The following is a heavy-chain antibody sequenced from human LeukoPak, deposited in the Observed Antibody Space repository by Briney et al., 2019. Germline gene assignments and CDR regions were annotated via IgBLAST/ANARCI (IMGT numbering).Heavy chain of an antibody. CDR1: GGSTSSSSYY. D-gene: IGHD1-14*01. J-gene: IGHJ4*02. CDR2: IHNSGRT. Sequence: PSETLSLTCTVSGGSTSSSSYYWGWIRQPPGKGLEWIGYIHNSGRTNYNPSLKSRVTGFVDTSKNQVSLRLSSVTAADTAVYYCARHGTISSESYFDYWGQGALVTVSS. V-gene: IGHV4-61*05. CDR3: ARHGTISSESYFDY.